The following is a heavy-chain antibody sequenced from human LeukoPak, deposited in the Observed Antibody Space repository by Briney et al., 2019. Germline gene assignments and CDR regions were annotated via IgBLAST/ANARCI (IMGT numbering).Heavy chain of an antibody. D-gene: IGHD6-13*01. J-gene: IGHJ4*02. CDR1: GYTFTSYG. V-gene: IGHV1-18*01. CDR2: ISAYNGNT. CDR3: ARDPGYSSSWYFDY. Sequence: ASVKVSCKASGYTFTSYGISWVRQAPGQGLEWMGRISAYNGNTNSAQKLQGRVTMTTDTSTSTAYMELRSLRSDDTAVYYCARDPGYSSSWYFDYWGQGTLVTVSS.